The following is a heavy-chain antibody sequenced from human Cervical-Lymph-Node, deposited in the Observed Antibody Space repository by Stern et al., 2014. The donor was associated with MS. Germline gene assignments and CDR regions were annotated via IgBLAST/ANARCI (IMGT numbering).Heavy chain of an antibody. V-gene: IGHV3-72*01. D-gene: IGHD1-7*01. CDR1: GFTFSDHY. CDR3: ARGGWNYVLGYFDY. CDR2: TRNKANSYTT. J-gene: IGHJ4*02. Sequence: EVQLVESGGGLVQPGGSLRLSCAASGFTFSDHYMDWVRQAPGKGLEWVGRTRNKANSYTTEYAASVKGRFTISRDDSKNSLYLQMNSLKTEDTAVYYCARGGWNYVLGYFDYWGQGTLVTVSS.